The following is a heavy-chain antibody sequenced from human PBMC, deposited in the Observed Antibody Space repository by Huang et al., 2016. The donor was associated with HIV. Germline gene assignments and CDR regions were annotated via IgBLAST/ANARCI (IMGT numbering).Heavy chain of an antibody. D-gene: IGHD3-22*01. Sequence: EVQLVESGGGLVQPGGSLRLSCAASGFSISSYWMHCVRQDPGKGVVCVSRIKSEGSSKSYGASVKGRFTISRDNAKNTLDLQMNSLRAEDTAVYYCARDPRIQSWLNFFDYWGQGTLVSVSS. CDR1: GFSISSYW. CDR2: IKSEGSSK. CDR3: ARDPRIQSWLNFFDY. J-gene: IGHJ4*02. V-gene: IGHV3-74*01.